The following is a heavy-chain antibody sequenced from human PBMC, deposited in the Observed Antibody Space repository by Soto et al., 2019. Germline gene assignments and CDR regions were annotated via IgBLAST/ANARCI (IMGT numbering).Heavy chain of an antibody. CDR2: IYSGGST. CDR1: GFTVSSNY. D-gene: IGHD6-6*01. J-gene: IGHJ4*02. Sequence: GESLKISCAASGFTVSSNYMSWVRQAPGKGLEWVSVIYSGGSTYYADSVKGRFTISRDNSKNTLYLQMNSLRAEDTAVYYCARGLTARFDYWGQGTLVTVSS. V-gene: IGHV3-53*01. CDR3: ARGLTARFDY.